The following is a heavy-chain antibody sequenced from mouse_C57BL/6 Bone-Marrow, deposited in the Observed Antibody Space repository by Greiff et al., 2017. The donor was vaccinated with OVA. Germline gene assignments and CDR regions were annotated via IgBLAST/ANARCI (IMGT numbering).Heavy chain of an antibody. Sequence: VMLVESGPGLVQPSQSLSITCTVSGFSLTSYGVHWVRQSPGKGLEWLGVIWSGGSTDYNAAFISRLSISKDNSKSQVFCKMNSLQADDTAIYYCASQDLGYFDYWGQGTTLTVSS. V-gene: IGHV2-2*01. D-gene: IGHD3-1*01. J-gene: IGHJ2*01. CDR2: IWSGGST. CDR1: GFSLTSYG. CDR3: ASQDLGYFDY.